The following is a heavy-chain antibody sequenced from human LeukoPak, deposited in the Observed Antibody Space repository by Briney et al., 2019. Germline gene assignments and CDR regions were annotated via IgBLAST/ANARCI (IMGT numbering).Heavy chain of an antibody. Sequence: PGGSLRLSCAASGFTFDDYAMHWVRQDPGKGLEWVSGISWNSGSIGYADSVKGRFTISRDNAKNSLYLQMNSLRAEDTALYYCAKASSSLDYWGQGTLVTVSS. V-gene: IGHV3-9*01. CDR1: GFTFDDYA. CDR3: AKASSSLDY. J-gene: IGHJ4*02. D-gene: IGHD6-13*01. CDR2: ISWNSGSI.